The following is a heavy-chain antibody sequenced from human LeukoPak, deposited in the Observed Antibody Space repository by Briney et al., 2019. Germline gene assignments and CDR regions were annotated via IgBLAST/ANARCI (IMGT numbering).Heavy chain of an antibody. J-gene: IGHJ4*02. CDR2: IYYSGST. CDR3: ARVNSYGSAFDY. Sequence: SETPSLTCTVSGGSISSYYWSWIRQPPGKGLEWIGYIYYSGSTNYNPSLKSRVTISVDTSKNQFSLKLSSVTAADTAVYYCARVNSYGSAFDYWGQGTLVTVSS. V-gene: IGHV4-59*01. D-gene: IGHD5-18*01. CDR1: GGSISSYY.